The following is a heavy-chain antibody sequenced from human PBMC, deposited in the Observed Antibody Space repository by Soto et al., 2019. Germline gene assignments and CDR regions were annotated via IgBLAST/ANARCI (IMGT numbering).Heavy chain of an antibody. CDR2: IYWGDDK. D-gene: IGHD6-19*01. J-gene: IGHJ5*02. CDR1: GFSLSSTGVA. V-gene: IGHV2-5*02. CDR3: AHRPSVSGPYCCDR. Sequence: QITLKESGPTVVKPTQTLTLTCTLSGFSLSSTGVAVAWIRQSPGKAPEWLALIYWGDDKRYRPSLERSLIITKDTSKIQVDLTMTNMEPVDTGTYYCAHRPSVSGPYCCDRWGQGTLVTVSS.